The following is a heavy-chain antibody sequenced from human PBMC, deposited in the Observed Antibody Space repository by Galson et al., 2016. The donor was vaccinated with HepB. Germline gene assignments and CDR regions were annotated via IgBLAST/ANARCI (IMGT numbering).Heavy chain of an antibody. CDR3: AKDGHYDILTGYSYYFDY. CDR2: ISTDGNNK. V-gene: IGHV3-30*18. D-gene: IGHD3-9*01. CDR1: GFNFNNYG. J-gene: IGHJ4*02. Sequence: SLRLSCAASGFNFNNYGMHWVRQAPGKGLEWVAIISTDGNNKHYGDSVKGRFTISRDNSKNTLYLQMSSLRTADTAVYYCAKDGHYDILTGYSYYFDYWGQVTLVTVSS.